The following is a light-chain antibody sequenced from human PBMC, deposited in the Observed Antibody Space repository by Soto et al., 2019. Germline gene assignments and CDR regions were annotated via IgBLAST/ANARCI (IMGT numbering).Light chain of an antibody. CDR1: QSVRSN. CDR3: QQYKNWPRT. J-gene: IGKJ1*01. V-gene: IGKV3-15*01. Sequence: EIVMTQSPATLSVSPGERATLSCRASQSVRSNLAWYQQKPGQAPRLLIYGASTRATDIPARFSGSGSGTEFTLTVSSLQFEDFAVYYCQQYKNWPRTFGQGTKV. CDR2: GAS.